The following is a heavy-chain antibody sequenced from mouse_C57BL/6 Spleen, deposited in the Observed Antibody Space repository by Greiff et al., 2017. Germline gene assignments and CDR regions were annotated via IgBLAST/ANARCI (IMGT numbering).Heavy chain of an antibody. V-gene: IGHV1-26*01. Sequence: EVQLQQSGPELVKPGASVQISCKASGYTFTDYDMNWVKQSHGKSLEWIGDINPNNGGPCYNQTVKGTDTLTVAKSSSTAYMELRSLTSEDSAVYYCAGILRFDYWGQGTTLTVSA. CDR2: INPNNGGP. CDR1: GYTFTDYD. J-gene: IGHJ2*01. CDR3: AGILRFDY.